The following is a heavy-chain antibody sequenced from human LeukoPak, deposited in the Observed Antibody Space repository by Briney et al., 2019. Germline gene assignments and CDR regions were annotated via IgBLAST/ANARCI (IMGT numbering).Heavy chain of an antibody. D-gene: IGHD2-21*01. Sequence: SHTLSLTCALSGDSLSRNSAAWHWIRQSPSRGLEWLGRTYYMSKVYNDYAVSLKTRISINPDTSKNQFSLQLDSATPEDTAVYYCARTEHHFDYWGQGTLVTVSS. J-gene: IGHJ4*02. V-gene: IGHV6-1*01. CDR3: ARTEHHFDY. CDR2: TYYMSKVYN. CDR1: GDSLSRNSAA.